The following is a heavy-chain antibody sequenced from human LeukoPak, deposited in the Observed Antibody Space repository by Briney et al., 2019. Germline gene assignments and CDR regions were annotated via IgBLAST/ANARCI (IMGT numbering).Heavy chain of an antibody. J-gene: IGHJ6*03. CDR3: ARDRCSGGSCDSFYYYYYYMDV. V-gene: IGHV3-11*04. CDR2: ISSSGSTI. CDR1: GFTFSDYY. D-gene: IGHD2-15*01. Sequence: GGSLTLSCAASGFTFSDYYMSWIRQAPGKGLEWVSYISSSGSTIYYADSVKGRFTISRDNAKNSLYLQMNSLRAEDTAVYYCARDRCSGGSCDSFYYYYYYMDVWGKGTTVTVSS.